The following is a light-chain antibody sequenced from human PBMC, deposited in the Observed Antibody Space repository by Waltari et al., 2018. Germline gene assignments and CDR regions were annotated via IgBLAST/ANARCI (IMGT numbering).Light chain of an antibody. CDR3: QQLNSYPLT. V-gene: IGKV1-9*01. J-gene: IGKJ4*01. CDR2: SGS. CDR1: QGISNY. Sequence: DIQLTQSPSFLSASVRDRVTITCRASQGISNYLAWYQQKPGKAPKRLIYSGSTLQSGVPARVSGSGSGTEFSLTISSLQPEDFATYYCQQLNSYPLTFGGGTKVEIK.